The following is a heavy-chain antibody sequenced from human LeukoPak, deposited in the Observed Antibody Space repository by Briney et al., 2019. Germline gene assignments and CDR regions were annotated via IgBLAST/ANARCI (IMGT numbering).Heavy chain of an antibody. Sequence: GSLPLSCAASGFTVSSNYTSWVRQAPGKGLEWGSGMYSGGSTAYADSVKVRFTISMDNYKNTLSLQMNSLRAEDTAVYYCARDSGRNWDLKTFDYWGQGTLVTVSS. CDR3: ARDSGRNWDLKTFDY. CDR1: GFTVSSNY. D-gene: IGHD7-27*01. J-gene: IGHJ4*02. CDR2: MYSGGST. V-gene: IGHV3-53*05.